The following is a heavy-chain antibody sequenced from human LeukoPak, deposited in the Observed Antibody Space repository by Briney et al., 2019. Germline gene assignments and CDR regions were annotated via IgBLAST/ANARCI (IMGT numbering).Heavy chain of an antibody. J-gene: IGHJ6*02. D-gene: IGHD2-2*02. CDR2: IIPHDSDT. CDR1: GYRFLDYW. V-gene: IGHV5-51*01. Sequence: GAPLNISFKGSGYRFLDYWIGWVRPIPGKGPGLMGLIIPHDSDTKYSPSFQGQVTISVDKSISTAYVQWSSLKASDTAMYYCARYGLRGCTSTNCYTSYYYYGMDVWGQGTTVSVSS. CDR3: ARYGLRGCTSTNCYTSYYYYGMDV.